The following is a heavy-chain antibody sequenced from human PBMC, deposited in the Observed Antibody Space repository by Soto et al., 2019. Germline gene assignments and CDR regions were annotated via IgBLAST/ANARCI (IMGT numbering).Heavy chain of an antibody. CDR2: ISWNSGSI. D-gene: IGHD3-10*01. CDR1: GFTFDDYA. CDR3: AKDTDYGSGEFDP. J-gene: IGHJ5*02. V-gene: IGHV3-9*01. Sequence: EVQLVESGGGLVQPGRSLRLSCAASGFTFDDYAMHWVRQAPGKGLEWVSGISWNSGSIGYADSVKGRFTISRDNAKNSLYLQMNSLRAEDTALYYCAKDTDYGSGEFDPWGQGTLVTVSS.